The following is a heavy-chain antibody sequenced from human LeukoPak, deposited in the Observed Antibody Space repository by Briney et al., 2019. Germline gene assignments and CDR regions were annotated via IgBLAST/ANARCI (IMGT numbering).Heavy chain of an antibody. CDR1: GDRVSTNSVA. CDR2: TYYRSKWNY. V-gene: IGHV6-1*01. Sequence: SQTLSLTCAISGDRVSTNSVAYNWIRQSPSRGLEWLGRTYYRSKWNYEYAVSVRSQITVNLDTSKIQFSVQLNSVTPHDTAVCYCARAVIGTTRYFESWGEGTLVTVSS. CDR3: ARAVIGTTRYFES. D-gene: IGHD1-1*01. J-gene: IGHJ4*02.